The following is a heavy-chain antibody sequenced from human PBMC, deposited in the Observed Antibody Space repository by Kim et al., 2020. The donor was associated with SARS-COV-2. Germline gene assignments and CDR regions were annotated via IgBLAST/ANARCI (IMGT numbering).Heavy chain of an antibody. D-gene: IGHD3-3*01. J-gene: IGHJ4*02. CDR3: VRREIYTYFDL. Sequence: TNSNPSLKIRVTISVDTSKNHFSLKLRSVTAADTAVSYCVRREIYTYFDLWSQGTLVTVSS. V-gene: IGHV4-61*06. CDR2: T.